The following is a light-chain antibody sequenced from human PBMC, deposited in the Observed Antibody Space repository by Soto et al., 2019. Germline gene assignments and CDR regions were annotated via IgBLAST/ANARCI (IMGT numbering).Light chain of an antibody. Sequence: QSALTQPASVSESPGQSVTIYCTGTSSDVGGYNYVSWYQQHPGKAPKLMIYEVNNRPSGMSIRFSGSNSGNTASLTISGLQAEXXADYYSSSFTSTSTYVFGTGTQLTVL. CDR2: EVN. V-gene: IGLV2-14*01. CDR1: SSDVGGYNY. J-gene: IGLJ1*01. CDR3: SSFTSTSTYV.